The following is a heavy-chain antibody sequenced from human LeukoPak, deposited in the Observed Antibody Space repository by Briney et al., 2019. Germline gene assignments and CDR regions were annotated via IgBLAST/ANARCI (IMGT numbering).Heavy chain of an antibody. Sequence: GGSLRLSCAAPAFTFNTYWMHWVRQVPGRGLEWVSRVNGDESSTNYADSVKGRFTISRDNAKDTLYLHMNSLTAEDTAVYYCARGAKWAYYFDYWGQGTLVTVSS. CDR3: ARGAKWAYYFDY. V-gene: IGHV3-74*01. CDR1: AFTFNTYW. CDR2: VNGDESST. J-gene: IGHJ4*02. D-gene: IGHD1-26*01.